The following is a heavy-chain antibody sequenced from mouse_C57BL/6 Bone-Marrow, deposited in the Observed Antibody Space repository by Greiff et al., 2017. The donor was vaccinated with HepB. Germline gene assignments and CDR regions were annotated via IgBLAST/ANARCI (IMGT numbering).Heavy chain of an antibody. CDR3: ARDDYGPFAY. J-gene: IGHJ3*01. D-gene: IGHD2-4*01. Sequence: VQRVESGPELVKPGASVKISCKASGYAFSSSWMNWVKQRPGKGLEWIGRIYPGDGDTNYNGKFKGKATLTADKSSSTAYMQLSSLTSEDSAVYFCARDDYGPFAYWGQGTLVTVSA. V-gene: IGHV1-82*01. CDR2: IYPGDGDT. CDR1: GYAFSSSW.